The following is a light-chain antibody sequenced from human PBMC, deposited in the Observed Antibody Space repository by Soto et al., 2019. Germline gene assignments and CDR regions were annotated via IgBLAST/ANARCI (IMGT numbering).Light chain of an antibody. CDR2: HAS. CDR1: QSVTSNY. CDR3: QQYGNSPQT. J-gene: IGKJ2*01. Sequence: EIVLTQSPGTLSLSPGGRATLSCRASQSVTSNYLAWYQQKPGQAPRLLIYHASNRATGIPDRFSGSGSGTDFTLTISRLEPEDLAVYHCQQYGNSPQTFGQGTKLEIK. V-gene: IGKV3-20*01.